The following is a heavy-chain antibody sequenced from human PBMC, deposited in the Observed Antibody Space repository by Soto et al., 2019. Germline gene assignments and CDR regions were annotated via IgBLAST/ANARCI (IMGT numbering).Heavy chain of an antibody. J-gene: IGHJ4*02. CDR1: GFAFSRYA. CDR3: AKVTPTFSSTWRGDFDY. CDR2: ISGGGGNT. V-gene: IGHV3-23*01. D-gene: IGHD6-13*01. Sequence: GGSLRLSCAASGFAFSRYAMSWVRHAPGKRLEWVSAISGGGGNTYYADSVKGRFTISRDNSKNTLFLQMNSLRAEDSAVYYCAKVTPTFSSTWRGDFDYWGQGTLVTVPQ.